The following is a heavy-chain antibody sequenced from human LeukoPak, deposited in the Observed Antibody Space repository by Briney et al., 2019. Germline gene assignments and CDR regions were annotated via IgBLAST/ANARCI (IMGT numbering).Heavy chain of an antibody. D-gene: IGHD3-10*01. CDR1: GFSLSAYN. CDR3: AKEGGRFGEFPYYYYGMDV. CDR2: ISSSSATI. V-gene: IGHV3-48*01. Sequence: PGGSPRLSCEGSGFSLSAYNMNWVRQAPGKGLESVSYISSSSATIFYADSVKGRFTVSRDNAKNSLYLQMNSLRAEDTALYYCAKEGGRFGEFPYYYYGMDVWGQGTTVTVSS. J-gene: IGHJ6*02.